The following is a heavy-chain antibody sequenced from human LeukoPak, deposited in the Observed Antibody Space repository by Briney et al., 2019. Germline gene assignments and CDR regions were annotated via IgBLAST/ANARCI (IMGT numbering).Heavy chain of an antibody. J-gene: IGHJ5*02. CDR2: IYPGDSDT. CDR1: GYIFSNYW. Sequence: GESLKISCKGSGYIFSNYWIGWVRQMPGKGLEGIGIIYPGDSDTRYSPSFQGQVTISADKSISTAYLQWSSMQASDTAMYYCARRRSLDTIYLGPFDPWGQGTLVTVSS. V-gene: IGHV5-51*01. D-gene: IGHD5-12*01. CDR3: ARRRSLDTIYLGPFDP.